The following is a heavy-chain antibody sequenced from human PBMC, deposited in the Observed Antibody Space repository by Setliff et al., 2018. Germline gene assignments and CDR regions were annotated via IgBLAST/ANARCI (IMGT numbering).Heavy chain of an antibody. CDR3: ARAHTWSLPNDNSGYPGWFDP. J-gene: IGHJ5*02. Sequence: SETLSLTCTLSGGPIASGGYYWSWIRQPAGKGLEWIGHIYTTGGFNYNPSLNSRATLLIDTAKNQISLRLSSVTAADTAVYYCARAHTWSLPNDNSGYPGWFDPWGQGTLVTVSS. V-gene: IGHV4-61*09. CDR2: IYTTGGF. CDR1: GGPIASGGYY. D-gene: IGHD3-22*01.